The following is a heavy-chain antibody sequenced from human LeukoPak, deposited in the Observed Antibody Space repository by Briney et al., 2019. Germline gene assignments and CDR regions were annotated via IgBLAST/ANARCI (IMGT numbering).Heavy chain of an antibody. CDR3: ARDNSVGEIAWFFDP. Sequence: ASVKVSCKASGYSFTSHYMHWVRQAPGQGPEWVGLINPTGTGTIFAPKFQGRVTMTRDMSTTTDYMEMSSLTSEDPAVYYCARDNSVGEIAWFFDPWGQGTLVTV. V-gene: IGHV1-46*01. CDR2: INPTGTGT. CDR1: GYSFTSHY. D-gene: IGHD1-26*01. J-gene: IGHJ5*02.